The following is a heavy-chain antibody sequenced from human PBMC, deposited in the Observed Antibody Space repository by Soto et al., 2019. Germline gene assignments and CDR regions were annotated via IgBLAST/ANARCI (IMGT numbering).Heavy chain of an antibody. Sequence: QVQLQESGPGLVKPSQTLSLTCTVSGGSISSGDYYWSWIRQPPGKGLEWIGYIYYSGSTYYNPSLKSRVTISVDTSKNQFSLKLISVTAADTAVYYCARETSIWSGSQYYFDYWGQGTLVTVSS. J-gene: IGHJ4*02. D-gene: IGHD3-3*01. CDR2: IYYSGST. CDR1: GGSISSGDYY. CDR3: ARETSIWSGSQYYFDY. V-gene: IGHV4-30-4*01.